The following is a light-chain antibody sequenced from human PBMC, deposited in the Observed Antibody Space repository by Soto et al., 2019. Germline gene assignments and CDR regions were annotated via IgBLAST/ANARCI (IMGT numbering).Light chain of an antibody. CDR3: QTWGTGIQV. J-gene: IGLJ3*02. Sequence: QSVLTQSPSASASLGASVKLTCTLSSGHSSYAIAWHQQQPEKGPRYLMKLNSDGSHSKGDGIPDRFSGSSSGAERYLTISRLQSEDEADYYSQTWGTGIQVFGGGTQLTVL. V-gene: IGLV4-69*01. CDR1: SGHSSYA. CDR2: LNSDGSH.